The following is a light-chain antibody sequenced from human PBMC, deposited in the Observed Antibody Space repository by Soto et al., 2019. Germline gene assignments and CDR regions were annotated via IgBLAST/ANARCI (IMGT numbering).Light chain of an antibody. CDR2: ANT. CDR3: QSSDSSLRRV. J-gene: IGLJ3*02. CDR1: NSTIGAGFD. V-gene: IGLV1-40*01. Sequence: VLTXPPSVSGAPGQRVTITCTGSNSTIGAGFDVHWYQHLPGTAPKLLIFANTNRPSGVPDRFSASKSGTSASLVITGLRADDEADYYCQSSDSSLRRVFGGGTKVTVL.